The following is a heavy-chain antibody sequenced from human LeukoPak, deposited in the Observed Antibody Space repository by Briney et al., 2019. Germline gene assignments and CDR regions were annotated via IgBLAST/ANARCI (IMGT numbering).Heavy chain of an antibody. CDR3: ARVSRDFYSNYYYYYGMDV. D-gene: IGHD4-11*01. Sequence: GGSLRLSCAASGFTFSSYDMHWVRQATGKGLEWVSAIGTAGDTYYPGSVKGRFTISRENAKNSLYLQMNSLRAGDTAVYYCARVSRDFYSNYYYYYGMDVWGQGTTVTVSS. CDR1: GFTFSSYD. V-gene: IGHV3-13*01. J-gene: IGHJ6*02. CDR2: IGTAGDT.